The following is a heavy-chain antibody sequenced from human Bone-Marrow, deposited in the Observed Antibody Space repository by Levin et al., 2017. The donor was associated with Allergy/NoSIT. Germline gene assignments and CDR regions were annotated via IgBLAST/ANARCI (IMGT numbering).Heavy chain of an antibody. J-gene: IGHJ4*02. V-gene: IGHV3-30*04. CDR1: GFTFDSYP. CDR2: ISYNENNR. CDR3: ARGPFLTGPDF. Sequence: GESLKISCAASGFTFDSYPIHWFRQPPGSVLEWLAVISYNENNRYYADSVRGRFTISRDNSKNAVHLQMDSLRPEDTALYYCARGPFLTGPDFWGQGTLVAVSS. D-gene: IGHD7-27*01.